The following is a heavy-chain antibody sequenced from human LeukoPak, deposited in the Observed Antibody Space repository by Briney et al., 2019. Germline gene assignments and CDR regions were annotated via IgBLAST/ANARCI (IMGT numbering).Heavy chain of an antibody. V-gene: IGHV3-30*02. Sequence: WGSLRLSCAASGFTFSSYGMHWVRQAPGKGLEWVAFIRYDGSNKYYADSVKGRFTISRDNSKNTLYLQMNSQRAEDTAVYYCAKAQNYYDSSGYSLLDYWGQGTLVTVSS. CDR2: IRYDGSNK. CDR3: AKAQNYYDSSGYSLLDY. J-gene: IGHJ4*02. CDR1: GFTFSSYG. D-gene: IGHD3-22*01.